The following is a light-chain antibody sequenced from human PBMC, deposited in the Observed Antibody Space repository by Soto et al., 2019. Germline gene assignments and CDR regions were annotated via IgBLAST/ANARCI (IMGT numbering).Light chain of an antibody. J-gene: IGKJ3*01. CDR2: AAS. CDR1: QSISSY. Sequence: MQMTQARSSLSASVGDRVTITCRASQSISSYLNWYQQKPGKAPRLLIYAASNLQSGVPSRFSGSGSGADFTLTISSLQPEDFATYYCQQSYSTPLTFGPGTKVDIK. V-gene: IGKV1-39*01. CDR3: QQSYSTPLT.